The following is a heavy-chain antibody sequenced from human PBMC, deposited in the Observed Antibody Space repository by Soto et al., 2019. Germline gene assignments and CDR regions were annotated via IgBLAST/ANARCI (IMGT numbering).Heavy chain of an antibody. D-gene: IGHD6-19*01. CDR3: AHGSGWLSDH. J-gene: IGHJ4*02. CDR1: GFSLSSPAVG. Sequence: QITLKVSGPTLVKPTQTLTLTCTFSGFSLSSPAVGVNWIRQPPGKALEWLALIYWDDDKQYSPSLKNRLTITKDTSKNQVVLTMTNMDPVDTATSYCAHGSGWLSDHWGQGTLVTGSS. CDR2: IYWDDDK. V-gene: IGHV2-5*02.